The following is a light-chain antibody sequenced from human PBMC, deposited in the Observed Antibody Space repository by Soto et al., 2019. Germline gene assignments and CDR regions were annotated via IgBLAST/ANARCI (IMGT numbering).Light chain of an antibody. V-gene: IGLV7-46*01. J-gene: IGLJ2*01. CDR1: TGAVTSGHY. CDR3: LLSYSGAREV. Sequence: QAVVTQEPSLTVSPGGTVTLTCGSSTGAVTSGHYPYWFQQKPGQAPRTLIYDTSNKHSWTPARFSGSLLGGKAALTLSGAQPEDDAEYYCLLSYSGAREVFGGGTQLTVL. CDR2: DTS.